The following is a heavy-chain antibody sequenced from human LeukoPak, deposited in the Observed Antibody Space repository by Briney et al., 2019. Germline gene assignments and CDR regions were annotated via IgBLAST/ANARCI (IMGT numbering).Heavy chain of an antibody. CDR1: GGTFGSYA. V-gene: IGHV1-69*05. CDR2: IIPIFGTA. J-gene: IGHJ6*03. D-gene: IGHD5-18*01. CDR3: ARGVVDTAMVKYYYYYYMDV. Sequence: SVKVSCKASGGTFGSYAISWVRQAPGQGLEWMGGIIPIFGTANYAQKFQGRVTITTDESTSTAYMELSSLRSEDTAVYYCARGVVDTAMVKYYYYYYMDVWGKGTTVTVSS.